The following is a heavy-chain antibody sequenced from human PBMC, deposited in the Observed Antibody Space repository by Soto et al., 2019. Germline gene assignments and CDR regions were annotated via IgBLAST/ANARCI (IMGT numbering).Heavy chain of an antibody. CDR3: AREDGFGELQYYYYGMDV. V-gene: IGHV3-33*01. Sequence: GGSLRLSCAASGFTFSSYGMHWVRQAPGKGLEWVAVIWYDGSNKYYADSVKGRLTISRDNSKNTLYLQMNSLSAEDTAVYYCAREDGFGELQYYYYGMDVWGQGTTVTVSS. D-gene: IGHD3-10*01. CDR1: GFTFSSYG. CDR2: IWYDGSNK. J-gene: IGHJ6*02.